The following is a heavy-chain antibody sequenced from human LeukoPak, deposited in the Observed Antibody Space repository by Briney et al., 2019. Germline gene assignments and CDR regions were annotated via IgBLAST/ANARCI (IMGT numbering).Heavy chain of an antibody. J-gene: IGHJ4*02. D-gene: IGHD3-3*01. V-gene: IGHV4-31*11. CDR1: GGSFSGYY. CDR3: ARVLWSAYVNFDY. CDR2: IYYSGST. Sequence: PSETLSLTCAVYGGSFSGYYWSWIRQHPGKGLEWIGYIYYSGSTYYNPSLKSRVTISVDTSKNQFSLKLSSVTAADTAMYYCARVLWSAYVNFDYWGQGTLVTVSS.